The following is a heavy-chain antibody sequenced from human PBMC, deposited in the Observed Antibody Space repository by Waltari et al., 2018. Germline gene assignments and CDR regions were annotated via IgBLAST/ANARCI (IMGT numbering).Heavy chain of an antibody. CDR1: GFTFSSYA. V-gene: IGHV3-23*01. J-gene: IGHJ4*02. Sequence: EVQLLESGGGLVQPGGSLRLSCAASGFTFSSYAMSWVRQAPGKGLEWVSAISGSGGSTYYADSVKGRFTSSRDNSKNTLYLQMNSLRAEDTAVYYCAKDYEMVQGVRFYFDYWGQGTLVTVSS. D-gene: IGHD3-10*01. CDR2: ISGSGGST. CDR3: AKDYEMVQGVRFYFDY.